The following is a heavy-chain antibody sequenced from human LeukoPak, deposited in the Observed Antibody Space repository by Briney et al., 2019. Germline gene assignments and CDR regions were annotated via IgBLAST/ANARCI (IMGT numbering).Heavy chain of an antibody. CDR3: ARAVDGRWFDP. CDR1: GSSMNTNF. Sequence: PSETLSLTCSVSGSSMNTNFWSWIRQPPGKRLEWIGYIFYGGATDYNPSLKSRVTISLDTSTGRFSLKLSSVTAADTAVYYCARAVDGRWFDPWGPGTLVTVSS. V-gene: IGHV4-59*08. CDR2: IFYGGAT. D-gene: IGHD5-24*01. J-gene: IGHJ5*02.